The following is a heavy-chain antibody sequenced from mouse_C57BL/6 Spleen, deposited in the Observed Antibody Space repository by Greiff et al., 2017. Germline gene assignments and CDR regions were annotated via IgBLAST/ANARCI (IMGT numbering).Heavy chain of an antibody. CDR2: IHPNSGST. Sequence: QVHVKQPGAELVKPGASVKLSCKASGYTFTSYWMHWVKQRPGQGLEWIGMIHPNSGSTNYNEKFKSKDTLTVDKSSSTAYMQLSSLTSEYSAVYYCAKEWAYYSTYYAMDYWGQGTSVTVSS. CDR3: AKEWAYYSTYYAMDY. J-gene: IGHJ4*01. D-gene: IGHD2-5*01. CDR1: GYTFTSYW. V-gene: IGHV1-64*01.